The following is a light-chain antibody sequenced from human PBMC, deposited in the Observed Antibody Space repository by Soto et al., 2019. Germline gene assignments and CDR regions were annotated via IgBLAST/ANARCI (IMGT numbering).Light chain of an antibody. J-gene: IGKJ1*01. CDR2: GIS. V-gene: IGKV1-39*01. CDR1: QNIGKY. CDR3: QQSYSSPWT. Sequence: DIQMTQSPSSLSTSVGARVTLTCRASQNIGKYLNWYQQKQGKATKLLIYGISTLQSGVPSRFSGSGSGTDFTLTISSLQPEDFATYYCQQSYSSPWTFGQGTKVEI.